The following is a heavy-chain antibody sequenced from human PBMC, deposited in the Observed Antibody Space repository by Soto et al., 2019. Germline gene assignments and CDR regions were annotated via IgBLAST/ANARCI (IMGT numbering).Heavy chain of an antibody. J-gene: IGHJ5*02. CDR3: ARDYSGYDPALNRFDP. D-gene: IGHD5-12*01. CDR1: GDIFDNYA. V-gene: IGHV1-69*06. Sequence: ASVKVSCKASGDIFDNYAISWVRQAPGQGLEWLGGISPVIGTTHYAQRFQGRLTITADRSTMTTYMELSGLKSEDTAIYFCARDYSGYDPALNRFDPWGQGTLVTVSS. CDR2: ISPVIGTT.